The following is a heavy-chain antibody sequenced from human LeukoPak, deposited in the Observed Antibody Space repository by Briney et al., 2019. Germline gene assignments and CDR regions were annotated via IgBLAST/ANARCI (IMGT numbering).Heavy chain of an antibody. J-gene: IGHJ4*02. V-gene: IGHV3-30*18. CDR3: AKDSRPDY. CDR2: ISYDGSNK. CDR1: GFTFSSYA. Sequence: GGSLRLSCAASGFTFSSYAMSWVRQAPGKGLEWVAVISYDGSNKYYADSVKGRFTISRDNSKNTLYLQMNSLRAEDTAVYYCAKDSRPDYWGQGTLVTVSS. D-gene: IGHD6-6*01.